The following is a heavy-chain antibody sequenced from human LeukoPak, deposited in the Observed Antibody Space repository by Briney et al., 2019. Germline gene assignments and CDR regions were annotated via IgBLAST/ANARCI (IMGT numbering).Heavy chain of an antibody. CDR3: ARDKDYFDSGGAFDI. D-gene: IGHD3-22*01. CDR1: GGSVSSGSYY. V-gene: IGHV4-61*01. CDR2: VSYTGST. Sequence: SETLSLTCTVSGGSVSSGSYYWTWIRQPPGKGLEWIGYVSYTGSTNYNPSLKSRVTMSVDTSKNQFSLKLSSVTAADTAVYYCARDKDYFDSGGAFDIWGQGTMVTVSS. J-gene: IGHJ3*02.